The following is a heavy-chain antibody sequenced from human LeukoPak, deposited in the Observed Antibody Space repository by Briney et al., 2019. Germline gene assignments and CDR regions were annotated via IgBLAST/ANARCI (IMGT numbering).Heavy chain of an antibody. D-gene: IGHD1-1*01. CDR3: SRGLDPGVNWRTFDC. CDR2: IYYSGST. Sequence: PSQTLSLTCTVSGGSISSGDYYWSWIRQPPGKGLEWIGYIYYSGSTYYNPSLRSRVTISVDTSKNQFSLKLSSVTAADTAVYYCSRGLDPGVNWRTFDCWGQGTLVTVSS. CDR1: GGSISSGDYY. V-gene: IGHV4-30-4*08. J-gene: IGHJ4*02.